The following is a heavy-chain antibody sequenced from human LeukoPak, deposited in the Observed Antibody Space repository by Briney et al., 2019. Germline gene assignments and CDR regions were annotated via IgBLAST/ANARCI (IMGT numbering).Heavy chain of an antibody. D-gene: IGHD5-12*01. CDR1: GFTFSSYG. Sequence: PGGSLRLSCAASGFTFSSYGMSWVRQAPGKGLEWVSAISGSGGSTYYADSVKGRFTISRDNSKNTLYLQMNSLRAEDTAVYYCAKAGGRVVATRPFDYWGQGTLVTVSS. CDR3: AKAGGRVVATRPFDY. CDR2: ISGSGGST. V-gene: IGHV3-23*01. J-gene: IGHJ4*02.